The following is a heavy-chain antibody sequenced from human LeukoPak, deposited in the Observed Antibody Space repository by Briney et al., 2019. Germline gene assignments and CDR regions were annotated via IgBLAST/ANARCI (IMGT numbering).Heavy chain of an antibody. Sequence: SETLSLTCTVSGGSINSSHYFWGWIRQPPGKGLEWVGGMFYSGKTYYNLSLKSRLTISVDTSKNQFSLKLTSVTAADTAVYYCARAAVAAAGKVYYYMDVWGKGTTVTVSS. CDR3: ARAAVAAAGKVYYYMDV. D-gene: IGHD6-13*01. J-gene: IGHJ6*03. CDR2: MFYSGKT. CDR1: GGSINSSHYF. V-gene: IGHV4-39*02.